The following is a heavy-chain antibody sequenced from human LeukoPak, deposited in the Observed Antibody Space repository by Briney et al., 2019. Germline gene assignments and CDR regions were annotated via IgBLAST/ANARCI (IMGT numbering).Heavy chain of an antibody. CDR3: ARRESGYDSSGYYPGAFDI. V-gene: IGHV4-61*09. CDR1: GGSISSGSYY. D-gene: IGHD3-22*01. J-gene: IGHJ3*02. CDR2: IDNSGST. Sequence: SSETLSLTCTVSGGSISSGSYYWSWIRQPAGKGLEWIGHIDNSGSTNDNPSLKSQITISLDTSKNQFSLKLNSVTAADTAVYYCARRESGYDSSGYYPGAFDIWGQGTMVTVSS.